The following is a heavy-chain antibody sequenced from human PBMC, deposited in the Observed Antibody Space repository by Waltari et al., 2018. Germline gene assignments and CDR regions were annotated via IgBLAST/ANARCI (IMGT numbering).Heavy chain of an antibody. Sequence: QLQLQESGPGLVKPSGTLSLTCGVSGDSITSPYLWNWVRQSPQKGLEWLGQVHGSGKTNYNPSFASRVTISLDTSRNQCTLMLTSATAADTAIYYCARDRGRGLYLDTWGPGTLVTVSP. J-gene: IGHJ5*02. D-gene: IGHD2-15*01. CDR2: VHGSGKT. CDR3: ARDRGRGLYLDT. CDR1: GDSITSPYL. V-gene: IGHV4-4*02.